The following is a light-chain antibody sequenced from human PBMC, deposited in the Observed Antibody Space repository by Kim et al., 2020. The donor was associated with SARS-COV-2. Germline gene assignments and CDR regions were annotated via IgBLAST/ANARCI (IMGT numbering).Light chain of an antibody. V-gene: IGLV1-44*01. CDR3: TSWNDDLLAYV. CDR1: SSDIGRNT. Sequence: GQGAPIADSGSSSDIGRNTVNWYQQLPGTAPQLLIYNNDQRPSGAPDRFSGSKSGTSASLAISGLQSEDEADYYCTSWNDDLLAYVFGTGTKVTVL. CDR2: NND. J-gene: IGLJ1*01.